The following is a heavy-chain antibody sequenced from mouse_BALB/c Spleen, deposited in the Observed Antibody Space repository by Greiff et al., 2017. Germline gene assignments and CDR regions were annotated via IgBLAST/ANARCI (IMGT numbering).Heavy chain of an antibody. V-gene: IGHV1-14*01. D-gene: IGHD2-3*01. J-gene: IGHJ3*01. CDR2: INPYNDGT. CDR3: ARGDDGYYTAWFAY. CDR1: GYTFTSYV. Sequence: VQLKQSGPELVKPGASVKMSCKASGYTFTSYVMHWVKQKPGQGLEWIGYINPYNDGTKYNEKFKGKATLTSDKSSSTAYMELSSLTSEDSAVYYCARGDDGYYTAWFAYWGQGTLVTVSA.